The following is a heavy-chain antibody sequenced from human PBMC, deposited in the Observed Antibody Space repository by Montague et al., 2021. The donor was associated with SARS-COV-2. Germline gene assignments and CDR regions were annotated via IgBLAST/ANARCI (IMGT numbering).Heavy chain of an antibody. CDR3: VREGGSMTFDY. V-gene: IGHV4-61*02. Sequence: TLSLTCTVSGASISNPTYSWGWIRQPAGKELEWIGRMFTSGSTTYNPSLNSRVTISVDTSKYQFSLRLNSVTAADTAVYYCVREGGSMTFDYWGQGILVTVSS. CDR2: MFTSGST. D-gene: IGHD1-26*01. J-gene: IGHJ4*02. CDR1: GASISNPTYS.